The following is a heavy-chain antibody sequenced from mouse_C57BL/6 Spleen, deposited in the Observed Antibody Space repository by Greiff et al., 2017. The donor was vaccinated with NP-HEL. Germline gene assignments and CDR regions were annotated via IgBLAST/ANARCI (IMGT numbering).Heavy chain of an antibody. J-gene: IGHJ3*01. CDR1: GYTFTDYE. CDR3: TRHDGYYRFAY. CDR2: IDPETGGT. Sequence: VQLQESGAELVRPGASVTLSCKASGYTFTDYEMHWVKQTPVHGLEWIGAIDPETGGTAYNQKFKGKAILTADKSSSTAYMELRSLTSEDSAVYYCTRHDGYYRFAYWGQGTLVTVSA. D-gene: IGHD2-3*01. V-gene: IGHV1-15*01.